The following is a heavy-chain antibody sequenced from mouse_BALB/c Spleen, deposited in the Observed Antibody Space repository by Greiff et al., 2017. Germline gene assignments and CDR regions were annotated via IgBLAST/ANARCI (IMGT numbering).Heavy chain of an antibody. Sequence: EVKLMESGPGLVKPSQSLSLTCSVTGYSITSGYYWNWIRQFPGNKLEWMGYISYDGSNNYNPSLKNRISITRDTSKNQFFLKLNSVTTEDTATYYCAREGTYYYGSSPAYWGQGTLVTVSA. CDR3: AREGTYYYGSSPAY. CDR1: GYSITSGYY. CDR2: ISYDGSN. V-gene: IGHV3-6*02. D-gene: IGHD1-1*01. J-gene: IGHJ3*01.